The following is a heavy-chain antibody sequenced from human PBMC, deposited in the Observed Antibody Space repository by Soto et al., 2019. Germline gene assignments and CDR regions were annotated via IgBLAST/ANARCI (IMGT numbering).Heavy chain of an antibody. V-gene: IGHV4-59*01. D-gene: IGHD6-19*01. CDR2: IYSSGSA. J-gene: IGHJ4*01. CDR3: ARELGSGWLYFDY. Sequence: SETLSPTWTCSCVSIRRYYCTLSRQPPGKGLEWIGNIYSSGSANYHPSLKSRVTISLDTSKNHLSLKLNSVTAADTAVYYCARELGSGWLYFDYWGQGILVTVSS. CDR1: CVSIRRYY.